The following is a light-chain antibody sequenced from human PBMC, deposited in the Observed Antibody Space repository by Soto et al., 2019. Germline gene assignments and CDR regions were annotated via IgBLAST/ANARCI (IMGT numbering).Light chain of an antibody. CDR1: SSDVGGYNY. J-gene: IGLJ1*01. Sequence: QSVLTQPASVSGAPGQSITIACTVTSSDVGGYNYVSWYQQYPGKAPRLVISDVSNRPSGVSNRFSGSKSGNSASLTISGLQVEDEADYYCSSYTSSSTYDFGTGTKVTVL. CDR2: DVS. V-gene: IGLV2-14*01. CDR3: SSYTSSSTYD.